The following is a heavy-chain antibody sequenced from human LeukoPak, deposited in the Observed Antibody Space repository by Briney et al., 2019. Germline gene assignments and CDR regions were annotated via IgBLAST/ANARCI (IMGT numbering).Heavy chain of an antibody. CDR1: GFTFSSYW. CDR3: AILPSWGAVAGTDY. D-gene: IGHD6-19*01. J-gene: IGHJ4*02. CDR2: IKQDGSER. Sequence: GGSLRLSCAASGFTFSSYWMSWVRQAPGKGLEWVANIKQDGSERYYVDSVKGRFTIYRDNAKNSLYLQMNSLRAEDTAVYYCAILPSWGAVAGTDYWGQGTLVTVSS. V-gene: IGHV3-7*01.